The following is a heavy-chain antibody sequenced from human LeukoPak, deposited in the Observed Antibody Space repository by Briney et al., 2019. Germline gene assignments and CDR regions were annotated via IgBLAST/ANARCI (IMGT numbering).Heavy chain of an antibody. V-gene: IGHV3-7*04. CDR3: EKDKWTPGH. CDR2: IKEDGSEK. CDR1: GFTFSSYW. D-gene: IGHD1-26*01. J-gene: IGHJ4*02. Sequence: PGGSLRLSCAASGFTFSSYWMTWVRQAPGKGLEWVANIKEDGSEKSYVDSVKGRFTISRDNAKNSLYLQLNSLRAEDTAVYYCEKDKWTPGHWGQGTLVTVSS.